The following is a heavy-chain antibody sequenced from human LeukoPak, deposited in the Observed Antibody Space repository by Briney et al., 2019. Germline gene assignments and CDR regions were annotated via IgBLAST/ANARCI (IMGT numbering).Heavy chain of an antibody. CDR2: INHSGST. V-gene: IGHV4-34*01. J-gene: IGHJ4*02. Sequence: PSETLSLTCAVYGGSFSGYYWSWIRQPPGKGLEWIGEINHSGSTNYNPSLKSRVTISVDTSKNQFSLKLSSVTAADTAVYYCARRRGYSYGRTSLFDYWGQGTLVTVSS. D-gene: IGHD5-18*01. CDR3: ARRRGYSYGRTSLFDY. CDR1: GGSFSGYY.